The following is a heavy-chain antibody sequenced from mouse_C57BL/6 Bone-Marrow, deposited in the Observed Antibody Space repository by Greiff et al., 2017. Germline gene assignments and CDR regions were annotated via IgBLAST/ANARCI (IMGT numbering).Heavy chain of an antibody. CDR2: IDPETGGT. V-gene: IGHV1-15*01. CDR3: TRRAYYGSSYYAMDY. D-gene: IGHD1-1*01. Sequence: VKLVESGAELVRPGASVTLSCKASGYTFTDYEMHWVKQTPVHGLEWIGAIDPETGGTAYNQKFKGKAILTADKSASTAYMELRSLTSEDSAVYYCTRRAYYGSSYYAMDYWGQGTSVTVSS. J-gene: IGHJ4*01. CDR1: GYTFTDYE.